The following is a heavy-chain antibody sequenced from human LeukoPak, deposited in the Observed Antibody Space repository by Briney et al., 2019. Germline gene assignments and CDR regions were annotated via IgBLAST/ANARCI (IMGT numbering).Heavy chain of an antibody. CDR2: INHIGTT. V-gene: IGHV4-34*01. D-gene: IGHD2-21*02. CDR3: ARLVVTAPQYHYYIGV. J-gene: IGHJ6*03. Sequence: SETLSLTCNVSGGSFNGYYWTWIRQPPGKGLEWIAEINHIGTTNHNPSLKSRVTVSTDTSKKQFFLKLTSVTAADTALYYCARLVVTAPQYHYYIGVWGEGTTVTVPS. CDR1: GGSFNGYY.